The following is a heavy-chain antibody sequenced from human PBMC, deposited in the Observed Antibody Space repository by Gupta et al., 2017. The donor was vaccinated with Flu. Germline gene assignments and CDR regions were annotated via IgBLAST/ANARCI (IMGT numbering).Heavy chain of an antibody. CDR3: ARIQGDP. J-gene: IGHJ5*02. CDR2: ISSSGSTM. V-gene: IGHV3-48*03. Sequence: ASGFIFSNYELIWIRQAPGKGLEWVSYISSSGSTMYYADSVKGRFTVSRDNAKNSLYLQMNSLRAEDTALYYCARIQGDPWGQGTLVTVSS. CDR1: GFIFSNYE.